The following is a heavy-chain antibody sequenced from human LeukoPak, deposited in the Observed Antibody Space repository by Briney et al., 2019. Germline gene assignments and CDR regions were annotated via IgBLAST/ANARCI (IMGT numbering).Heavy chain of an antibody. V-gene: IGHV1-8*01. J-gene: IGHJ4*02. CDR1: GYTFTSYD. CDR2: MNPNSGNT. CDR3: AREMYYGDYAWFY. D-gene: IGHD4-17*01. Sequence: GASVKVSCKASGYTFTSYDINCVRQATGQGLEWRGWMNPNSGNTGYAQKFQGRVTMTRNTSISTAYMELSSLRSEDTAVYYCAREMYYGDYAWFYWGQGTLVTVSS.